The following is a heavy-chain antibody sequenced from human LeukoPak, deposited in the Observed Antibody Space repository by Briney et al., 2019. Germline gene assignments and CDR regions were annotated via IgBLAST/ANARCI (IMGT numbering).Heavy chain of an antibody. CDR1: GFTFSSYA. CDR2: LSGSGGAT. J-gene: IGHJ4*02. CDR3: AKDLLPVGASNYYFDY. D-gene: IGHD1-26*01. Sequence: GGSLRLSCAASGFTFSSYAMNWVRQAPGKGLEWVSSLSGSGGATYYADSVKGRFSISRDNSKNTLYLQMNGLRVDDTAVYYCAKDLLPVGASNYYFDYWGQGTLVTVSS. V-gene: IGHV3-23*01.